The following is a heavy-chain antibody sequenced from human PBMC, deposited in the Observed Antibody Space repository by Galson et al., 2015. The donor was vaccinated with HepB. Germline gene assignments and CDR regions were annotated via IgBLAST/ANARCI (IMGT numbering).Heavy chain of an antibody. J-gene: IGHJ3*02. D-gene: IGHD3-22*01. CDR3: AKGLKYYYESSRQYRESDTFDI. Sequence: SLRLSCAASGFTFSRYDTHWVRQAPGKGLEWVAVVSFDGSNKYYVDSVKGRFTISRDNSKNTLYLQMNSLRAEDTAVYYCAKGLKYYYESSRQYRESDTFDIWGQGTMVTVS. V-gene: IGHV3-30*18. CDR2: VSFDGSNK. CDR1: GFTFSRYD.